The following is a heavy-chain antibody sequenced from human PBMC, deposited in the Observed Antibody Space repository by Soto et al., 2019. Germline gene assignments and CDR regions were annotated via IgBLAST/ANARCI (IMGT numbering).Heavy chain of an antibody. Sequence: QVQLVESGGGVVQPGRSLRLSCAASGFIFSNYGINWVRQAPGKGLEWLAVISYDGNDTYYADSVKGRFTISRDNSNNTLYLQRNRLIDEDTPVYFCAKDRTTFYWSFPLWGRGTLVTLSS. CDR2: ISYDGNDT. J-gene: IGHJ2*01. CDR3: AKDRTTFYWSFPL. V-gene: IGHV3-30*18. CDR1: GFIFSNYG. D-gene: IGHD1-7*01.